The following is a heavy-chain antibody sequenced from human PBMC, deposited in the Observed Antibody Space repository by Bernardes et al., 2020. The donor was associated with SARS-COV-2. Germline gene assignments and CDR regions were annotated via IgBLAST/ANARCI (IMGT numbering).Heavy chain of an antibody. CDR3: ARSQYDFWSGSEGYYYYGMDV. J-gene: IGHJ6*02. CDR1: VFTFSSYL. D-gene: IGHD3-3*01. V-gene: IGHV3-7*01. CDR2: IKQDGSEK. Sequence: GGSLRLSCSSSVFTFSSYLMSWVRQAPGKGLEWVSNIKQDGSEKSYVDSVKGRFTISRDNAKNSLYLQMNSLRAEETAVYYCARSQYDFWSGSEGYYYYGMDVWGQGTTVTVSS.